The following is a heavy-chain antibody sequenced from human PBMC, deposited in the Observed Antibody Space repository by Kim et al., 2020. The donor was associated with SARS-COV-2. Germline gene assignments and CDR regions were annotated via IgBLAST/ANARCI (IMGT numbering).Heavy chain of an antibody. D-gene: IGHD6-13*01. CDR3: ARGYSSSWYGRWEVDY. V-gene: IGHV1-69*01. J-gene: IGHJ4*02. Sequence: KFQGRVTITADESTSTAYMELSSLRSEDTAVYYCARGYSSSWYGRWEVDYWGQGTLVTVSS.